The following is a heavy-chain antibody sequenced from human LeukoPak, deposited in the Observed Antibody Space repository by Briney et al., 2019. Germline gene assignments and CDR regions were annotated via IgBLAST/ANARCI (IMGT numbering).Heavy chain of an antibody. D-gene: IGHD5-18*01. J-gene: IGHJ4*02. CDR2: INSKTDGGTT. Sequence: GGSLRLSCAASGFTFSKAWMSWVRHAPGKGLEWVGHINSKTDGGTTDYAAPVKGRFTISRDDSKNTLYLQMNSLKVDDTAVYYCTTGTWIQLWLADFWGQGTLVTVSS. V-gene: IGHV3-15*01. CDR3: TTGTWIQLWLADF. CDR1: GFTFSKAW.